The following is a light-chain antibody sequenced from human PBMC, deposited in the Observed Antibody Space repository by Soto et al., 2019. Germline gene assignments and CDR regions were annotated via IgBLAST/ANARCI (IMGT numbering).Light chain of an antibody. CDR1: QSVSSY. CDR2: DAP. V-gene: IGKV3-11*01. J-gene: IGKJ5*01. Sequence: EIVLTQSPATPSLSPGERATLSCRASQSVSSYLTWYQQKTGQAPRLLIYDAPNRATGIPARFSGSGSGTDFTLTISILEPEDFAVFYCQQRSNWPPITFGQETGLEIK. CDR3: QQRSNWPPIT.